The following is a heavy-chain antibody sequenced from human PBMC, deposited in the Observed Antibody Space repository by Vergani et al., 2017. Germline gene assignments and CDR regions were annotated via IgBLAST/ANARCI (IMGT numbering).Heavy chain of an antibody. V-gene: IGHV3-53*01. J-gene: IGHJ4*02. D-gene: IGHD4-17*01. CDR1: GFTVSSNY. CDR2: IYSGGST. CDR3: ALGMTTVARGSRVFDY. Sequence: EVQLVESGGGLIQPGGSLRLSCAASGFTVSSNYMSWVRQAPGKGLEWVSVIYSGGSTYYADSVKGRFTISRDNSKNTLYLQMNSLRAEDTAVYYWALGMTTVARGSRVFDYWGQGTLVTVSS.